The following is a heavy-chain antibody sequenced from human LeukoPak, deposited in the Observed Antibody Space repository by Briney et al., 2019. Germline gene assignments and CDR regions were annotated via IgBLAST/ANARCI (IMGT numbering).Heavy chain of an antibody. Sequence: GESLKISCKGSAYTFTNFWIGWVRQMPGKGLEWMGSIYPRDSNTQYSPSFQGQVTFSADKSTSTAYLQWSSLKASDTAMYYCASLTFGWYQAANWGQGTLVTVSS. J-gene: IGHJ4*02. CDR1: AYTFTNFW. V-gene: IGHV5-51*01. CDR3: ASLTFGWYQAAN. D-gene: IGHD6-19*01. CDR2: IYPRDSNT.